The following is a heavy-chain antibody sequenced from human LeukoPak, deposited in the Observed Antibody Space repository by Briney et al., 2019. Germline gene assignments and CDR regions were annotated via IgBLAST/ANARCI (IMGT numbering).Heavy chain of an antibody. D-gene: IGHD2-2*01. J-gene: IGHJ4*02. CDR3: ARDADIVVVPAAMGGY. CDR1: GYSISSGYY. CDR2: IYHSGST. Sequence: SETLSLTCTVSGYSISSGYYWGWIRQPPGKGLEWIGGIYHSGSTYYNPSLKSRVTISVDTSKNQFSLKLSSVTAADTAVYYCARDADIVVVPAAMGGYWGQGTLVTVSS. V-gene: IGHV4-38-2*02.